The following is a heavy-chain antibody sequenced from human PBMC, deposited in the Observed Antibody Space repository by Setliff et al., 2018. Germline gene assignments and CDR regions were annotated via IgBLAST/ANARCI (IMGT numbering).Heavy chain of an antibody. CDR3: ARVDFTMLQGVLGQ. J-gene: IGHJ1*01. V-gene: IGHV4-39*07. Sequence: SETLSLTCTVSGGSISSSSYYWGWIRQPPGKGLEWLGSVYFSGYTYYNPSLSGRVTISIDTSKNQFSLRLTSVTAADTAVYYSARVDFTMLQGVLGQWGQGTLVTVSS. CDR1: GGSISSSSYY. D-gene: IGHD3-10*01. CDR2: VYFSGYT.